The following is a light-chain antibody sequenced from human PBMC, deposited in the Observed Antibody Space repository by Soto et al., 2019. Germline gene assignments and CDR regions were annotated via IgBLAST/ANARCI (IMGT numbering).Light chain of an antibody. Sequence: DFQMTQSTSSLSASVGDTVTLTCRASQGFTNYLAWYQQKPGKAPKLLIYAASTLQSGVPPRFSGSGSGTHFTLTISSLQPEDAATYYCQKYNTAPYTFCQRTRLEI. CDR1: QGFTNY. J-gene: IGKJ5*01. CDR2: AAS. V-gene: IGKV1-27*01. CDR3: QKYNTAPYT.